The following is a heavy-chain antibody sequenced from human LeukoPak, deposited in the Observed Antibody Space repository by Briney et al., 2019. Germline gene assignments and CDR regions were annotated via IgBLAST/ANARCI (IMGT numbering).Heavy chain of an antibody. CDR2: IIPILGIA. J-gene: IGHJ4*02. CDR3: ARRGKDWAPFDY. D-gene: IGHD3/OR15-3a*01. CDR1: GGTFSSYA. V-gene: IGHV1-69*04. Sequence: RASVKVSCKASGGTFSSYAISWVRQAPGQGLEWMGRIIPILGIANYAQKFQGRVTITADKSTSTAYMELSSLRSEDTAVYYCARRGKDWAPFDYWGQGTLVTASS.